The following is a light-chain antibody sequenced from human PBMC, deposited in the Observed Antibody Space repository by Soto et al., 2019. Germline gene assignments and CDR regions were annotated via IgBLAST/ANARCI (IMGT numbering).Light chain of an antibody. J-gene: IGKJ1*01. V-gene: IGKV1-39*01. CDR3: QQSYSTPWT. Sequence: DIQMTQSPSSLSASVGDRVTITCRAGQSISSYLNWYQQKPGKAPKPLIYAASSLQSGVPSRFSGSGSGTDFTLTISSLQPEDSAAYYCQQSYSTPWTFGQGTKVEIK. CDR1: QSISSY. CDR2: AAS.